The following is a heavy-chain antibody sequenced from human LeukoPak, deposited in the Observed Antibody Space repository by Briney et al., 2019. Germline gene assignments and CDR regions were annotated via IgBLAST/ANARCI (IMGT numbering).Heavy chain of an antibody. J-gene: IGHJ3*02. V-gene: IGHV3-23*01. CDR3: ARDWPSEWEHLPDYDAVDI. Sequence: GGSLRLSCAASGFTCSNYVMTWVRQPPGKGLEWVSSIGGRDGSTYYADSVKGRFSISRDNSKNTVFLQMNSLRDDDTAVYYCARDWPSEWEHLPDYDAVDIWGQGTRVTVSS. CDR1: GFTCSNYV. D-gene: IGHD1-26*01. CDR2: IGGRDGST.